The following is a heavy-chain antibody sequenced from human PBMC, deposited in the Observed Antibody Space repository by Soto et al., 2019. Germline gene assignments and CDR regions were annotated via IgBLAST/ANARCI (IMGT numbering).Heavy chain of an antibody. J-gene: IGHJ3*02. V-gene: IGHV4-59*08. CDR3: ARRYGGAFDI. CDR2: IYYSGST. Sequence: SETLSLTCTVSGGSISSYYWSWIRQPPGKGLEWIGFIYYSGSTNYNPSLKSRVTISVDTSKNQFSLKLSSVTAADTAVYYCARRYGGAFDIWGQGTMVTVSS. CDR1: GGSISSYY. D-gene: IGHD3-10*01.